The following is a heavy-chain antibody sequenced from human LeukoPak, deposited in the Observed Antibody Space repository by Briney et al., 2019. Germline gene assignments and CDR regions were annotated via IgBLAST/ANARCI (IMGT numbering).Heavy chain of an antibody. V-gene: IGHV1-18*04. CDR3: ARDLGCSGGSCYSHYFDY. D-gene: IGHD2-15*01. CDR1: GYTFTGYY. Sequence: ASVKVSCKASGYTFTGYYMHWVRQAPGQGLEWMGWISAYNGNTNYAQKLQGRVTMTTDTSTSTAYMELRSLRSDDTAVYYCARDLGCSGGSCYSHYFDYWGQGTLVTVSS. CDR2: ISAYNGNT. J-gene: IGHJ4*02.